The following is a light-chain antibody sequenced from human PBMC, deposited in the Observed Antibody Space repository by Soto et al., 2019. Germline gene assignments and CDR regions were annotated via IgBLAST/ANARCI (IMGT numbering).Light chain of an antibody. Sequence: EIVLTQSPATLSVSPVERATLSCRARQSISRTLAWYQKKTGQPPRLLIYEASTRATGFPARLSGSGSGTEFNLTIICLQSEDFAGYYCQQYNNLPLTFGGGTTVEIK. CDR3: QQYNNLPLT. V-gene: IGKV3D-15*01. CDR1: QSISRT. J-gene: IGKJ4*01. CDR2: EAS.